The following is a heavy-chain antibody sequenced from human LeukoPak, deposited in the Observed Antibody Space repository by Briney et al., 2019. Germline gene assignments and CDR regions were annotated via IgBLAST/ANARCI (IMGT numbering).Heavy chain of an antibody. J-gene: IGHJ4*02. CDR3: ARGLLGAPTSYFDY. CDR1: GFTFSSNA. Sequence: GRSLRLSCAASGFTFSSNAMHWVRQAPGKGLEWVAAITYDGINKYYADSVKGRFTISRDNSKNTLYLQMNSLRAEDTAVCYCARGLLGAPTSYFDYWGQGTLVTVSS. CDR2: ITYDGINK. V-gene: IGHV3-30-3*01. D-gene: IGHD1-26*01.